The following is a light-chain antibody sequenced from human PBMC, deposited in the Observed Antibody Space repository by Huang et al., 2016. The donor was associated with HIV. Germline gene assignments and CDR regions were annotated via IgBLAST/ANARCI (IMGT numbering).Light chain of an antibody. CDR3: QQRSNWAPIT. V-gene: IGKV3-11*01. Sequence: EIALTQSPATLSLSPAERATFLCRASQSVNSYLAWYQQKPGQAPRLLIYDASNRATDNPARLSGSESGTDFTITIHGLEPEDFAVYCCQQRSNWAPITFGGETKVEIK. CDR1: QSVNSY. J-gene: IGKJ4*01. CDR2: DAS.